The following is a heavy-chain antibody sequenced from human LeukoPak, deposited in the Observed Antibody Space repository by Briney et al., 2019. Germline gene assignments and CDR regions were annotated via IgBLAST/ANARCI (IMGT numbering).Heavy chain of an antibody. CDR1: GFTFSSYA. CDR3: AKAALGYSPSYGMDV. D-gene: IGHD6-13*01. Sequence: PGGSLRLSCAASGFTFSSYAMSWVRQAPGKGLEWVSAISGSGDSTYYADSVKGRVTMSRDNFRNKLYLQMSSLRAEDTAVYYCAKAALGYSPSYGMDVWGQGTTVTVSS. CDR2: ISGSGDST. V-gene: IGHV3-23*01. J-gene: IGHJ6*02.